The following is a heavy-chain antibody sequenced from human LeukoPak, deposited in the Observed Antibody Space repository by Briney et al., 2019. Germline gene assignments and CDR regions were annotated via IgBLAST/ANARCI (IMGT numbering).Heavy chain of an antibody. CDR3: AIIPEGDDALNV. J-gene: IGHJ6*02. CDR1: GCTFSTYP. V-gene: IGHV3-30*04. D-gene: IGHD2-21*01. Sequence: GGSLRLSCEAAGCTFSTYPIHWVRQAPGKGLEWVAVLSSDGTLNYFVDSLKGRFTISRDNSKNTLFLHMTSVRPDDTAVYYCAIIPEGDDALNVWGQGTTVTVSS. CDR2: LSSDGTLN.